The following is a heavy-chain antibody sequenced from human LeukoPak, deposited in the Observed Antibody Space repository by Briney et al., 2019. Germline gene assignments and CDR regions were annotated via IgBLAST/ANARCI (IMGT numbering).Heavy chain of an antibody. D-gene: IGHD5-18*01. CDR1: GFTFDDYV. CDR2: ISSSSSYM. V-gene: IGHV3-21*01. Sequence: GGSLRLSCAASGFTFDDYVMNWVRQAPGKGLEWVSSISSSSSYMYYADSVKGRFTISRDNAKNSLYLQMNSLRAEDTAVYYCARERGYSYGYADYWGQGTLVTVSS. J-gene: IGHJ4*02. CDR3: ARERGYSYGYADY.